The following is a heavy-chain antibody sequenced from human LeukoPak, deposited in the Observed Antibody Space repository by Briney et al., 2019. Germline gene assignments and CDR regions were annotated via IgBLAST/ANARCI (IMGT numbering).Heavy chain of an antibody. CDR1: GYSISSGYY. CDR3: ARDWRITMVRGVVRGNWFDP. CDR2: IYHSGST. V-gene: IGHV4-38-2*02. D-gene: IGHD3-10*01. J-gene: IGHJ5*02. Sequence: PSETLSLTCTVSGYSISSGYYWGWIRQPPGKGLEWIGSIYHSGSTYYNPSLKSRVTISVDTSKNQFSLKLSSVTAADTAVYYCARDWRITMVRGVVRGNWFDPWGQGTLVTVSS.